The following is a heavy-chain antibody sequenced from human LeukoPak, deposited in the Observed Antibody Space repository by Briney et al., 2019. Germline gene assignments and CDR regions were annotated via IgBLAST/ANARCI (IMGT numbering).Heavy chain of an antibody. V-gene: IGHV1-46*01. CDR2: INPSGGST. CDR1: GYTFTSYX. D-gene: IGHD3-22*01. J-gene: IGHJ4*02. Sequence: VSCKASGYTFTSYXMHWVRQAPGQGVEXMGIINPSGGSTSYAQRFQGRVTVTRDTSTSTVYMELSSLRSEDTAVYYCARELXPXGNYDCWGQGTLXXVSS. CDR3: ARELXPXGNYDC.